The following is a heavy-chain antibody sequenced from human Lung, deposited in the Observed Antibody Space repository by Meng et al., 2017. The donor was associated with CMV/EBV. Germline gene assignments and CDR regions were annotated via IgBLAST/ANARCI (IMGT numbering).Heavy chain of an antibody. Sequence: SVXVSRXASRYTFTGYYMHWVRQAPGQGLEWMGWINPNRGGTNYPQKLQGRVTMTRDTSISTAYMELSRLRSDDTAVDYCARVRFQLLPYYYYYYGMDVWGQGXTVTVSS. V-gene: IGHV1-2*02. CDR3: ARVRFQLLPYYYYYYGMDV. CDR1: RYTFTGYY. J-gene: IGHJ6*02. CDR2: INPNRGGT. D-gene: IGHD2-2*01.